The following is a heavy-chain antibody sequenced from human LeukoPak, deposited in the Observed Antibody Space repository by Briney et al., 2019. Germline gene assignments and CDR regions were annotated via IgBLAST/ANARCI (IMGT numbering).Heavy chain of an antibody. CDR3: ARDAGSYYVEAFDY. CDR2: INPNSGGT. J-gene: IGHJ4*02. CDR1: GYTFIDYY. D-gene: IGHD1-26*01. V-gene: IGHV1-2*02. Sequence: ASVTVSCKTSGYTFIDYYIHWVRQAPGQGLEWMGWINPNSGGTNYAQKFQGRVTMTRDTSISTAYMELSRLRSDDTAVYYCARDAGSYYVEAFDYWGQGTLVTVSS.